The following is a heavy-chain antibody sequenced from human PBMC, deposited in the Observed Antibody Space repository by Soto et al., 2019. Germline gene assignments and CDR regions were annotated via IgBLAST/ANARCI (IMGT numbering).Heavy chain of an antibody. Sequence: GGSLRLSCAASGFTFSSYGMHWVRQAPGKGLEWVAVISYDGSNKYYADSVKGRFTISRDNSKNTLYLQMNSLRAEDTAVYYCAKVLANTISMDVWGKGTTVTV. CDR3: AKVLANTISMDV. D-gene: IGHD3-3*01. CDR2: ISYDGSNK. V-gene: IGHV3-30*18. J-gene: IGHJ6*03. CDR1: GFTFSSYG.